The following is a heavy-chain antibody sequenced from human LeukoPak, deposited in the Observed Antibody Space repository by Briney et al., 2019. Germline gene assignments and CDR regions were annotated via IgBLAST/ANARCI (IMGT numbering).Heavy chain of an antibody. CDR2: MNPNSGNT. CDR1: GYTFTSYD. J-gene: IGHJ5*02. V-gene: IGHV1-8*01. CDR3: ARGGAPLRYFDWLPRYNWFDP. Sequence: ASVKVSCKASGYTFTSYDINWVRQATGQGLEWMGWMNPNSGNTGYAQKFQGRVTMTRNTSLSTAYMELSSLRSEDTAVYYCARGGAPLRYFDWLPRYNWFDPWGQGTLVTVSS. D-gene: IGHD3-9*01.